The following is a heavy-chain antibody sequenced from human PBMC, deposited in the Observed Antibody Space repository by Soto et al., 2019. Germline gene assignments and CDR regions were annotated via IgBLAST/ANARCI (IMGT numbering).Heavy chain of an antibody. V-gene: IGHV4-39*01. CDR3: ARGHDYGGNFDS. CDR2: IYYSGST. CDR1: GDSISSGDYC. Sequence: SETLCLTCTVSGDSISSGDYCWIWIRRPPGKGREWIGSIYYSGSTYYNPSLNSRVTISVDTSKIQFSLKLSSVTASDTAVYYCARGHDYGGNFDSWGQGTLVTVSS. D-gene: IGHD4-17*01. J-gene: IGHJ4*02.